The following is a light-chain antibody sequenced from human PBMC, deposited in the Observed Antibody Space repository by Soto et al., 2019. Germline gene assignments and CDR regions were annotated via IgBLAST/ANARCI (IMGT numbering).Light chain of an antibody. CDR3: QQYGGSAWT. J-gene: IGKJ1*01. CDR1: QSVTSSD. CDR2: GAS. Sequence: EIVLTQSPGTLSLSPGERATLSCRARQSVTSSDLAWYQQKPGQAPRLLIYGASSRSTRIPDRFSGSGSGTDFTLTISRLEPEAFAFYSFQQYGGSAWTFGQGTKVEIK. V-gene: IGKV3-20*01.